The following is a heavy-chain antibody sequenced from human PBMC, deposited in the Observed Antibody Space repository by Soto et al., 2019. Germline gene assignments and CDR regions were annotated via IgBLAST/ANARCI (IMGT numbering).Heavy chain of an antibody. CDR3: ASQIYDSDAGPNFQYYFDS. J-gene: IGHJ4*02. CDR1: GYSFAGYW. D-gene: IGHD5-12*01. V-gene: IGHV5-10-1*01. Sequence: GEALKISCKGSGYSFAGYWISWGRPKPGKGLEWMGRIDPSDSQTYYSPSFRGHVTISVTKSITTVFLQWSSLRASDTAMYYCASQIYDSDAGPNFQYYFDSWGQGTPVTVSS. CDR2: IDPSDSQT.